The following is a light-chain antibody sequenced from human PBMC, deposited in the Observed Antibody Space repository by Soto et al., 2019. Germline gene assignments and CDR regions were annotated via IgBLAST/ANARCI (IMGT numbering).Light chain of an antibody. CDR1: SSNIGTSS. J-gene: IGLJ1*01. V-gene: IGLV1-44*01. Sequence: QSVLTQPHSASGTPGQRVTISCSGSSSNIGTSSVHWFQQLPGTAPKLLISTTNQRPSGVPERFSGSKSGTSVSLAISGLHSEDEADYYCAAWDDSLNSHVFGTGTKVTVL. CDR2: TTN. CDR3: AAWDDSLNSHV.